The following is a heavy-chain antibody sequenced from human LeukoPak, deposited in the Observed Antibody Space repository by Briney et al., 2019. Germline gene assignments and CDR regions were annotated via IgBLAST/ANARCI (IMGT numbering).Heavy chain of an antibody. V-gene: IGHV4-59*01. CDR2: IYYSGST. J-gene: IGHJ4*02. Sequence: PSETLSLTCTVSGGSISSYYWSWIRQPPGKGLEWIGYIYYSGSTNYNPSLKSRVTISVDTSKNQFSLKLSSVTAADTAVYYCARGVVGASQPIGYWGQGTLVTVSS. CDR1: GGSISSYY. CDR3: ARGVVGASQPIGY. D-gene: IGHD1-26*01.